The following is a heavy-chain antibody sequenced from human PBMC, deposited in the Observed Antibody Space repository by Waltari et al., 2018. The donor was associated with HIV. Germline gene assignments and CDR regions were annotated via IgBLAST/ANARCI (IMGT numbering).Heavy chain of an antibody. V-gene: IGHV1-3*01. CDR1: GYPFTSYA. D-gene: IGHD3-9*01. CDR2: INAGNGNT. J-gene: IGHJ4*02. Sequence: QVQLVQSGAEVKKPGASVKVSCQASGYPFTSYAMHCVRQAPGQRLEWMGWINAGNGNTKYAQKFQGRVTITRDTSASTAYMELSSLRSEDTAVYYCARETPFTIFCPDYWGQGTLVTVSS. CDR3: ARETPFTIFCPDY.